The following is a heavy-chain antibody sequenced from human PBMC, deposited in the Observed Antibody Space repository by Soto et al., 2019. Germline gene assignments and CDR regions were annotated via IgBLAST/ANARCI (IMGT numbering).Heavy chain of an antibody. V-gene: IGHV3-48*01. J-gene: IGHJ6*02. CDR2: ISSSSSTI. CDR3: ARVRGYSHGFYYYGMDV. D-gene: IGHD5-18*01. Sequence: PGGSLRLSCAASGFTFSSYSMNWVRQAPGKGLEWVSYISSSSSTIYYADSVKGRFTISRDNAKTSLYLQMNSLRAEDTAVYYCARVRGYSHGFYYYGMDVWSQGTTVTVSS. CDR1: GFTFSSYS.